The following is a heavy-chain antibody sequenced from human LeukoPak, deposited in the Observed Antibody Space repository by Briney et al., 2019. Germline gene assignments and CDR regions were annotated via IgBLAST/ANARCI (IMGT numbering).Heavy chain of an antibody. D-gene: IGHD5-24*01. CDR3: ARSRDGYHYDTAYYYYYYMAV. V-gene: IGHV4-34*01. CDR2: INHSGST. Sequence: SETLSLTCAVYGGSFSGYYWSWIRQPPGKGLELIGEINHSGSTNYNPSLKSRVTISVDTSKNQYSLQLSSAPAADTAVYYCARSRDGYHYDTAYYYYYYMAVWGKATTVTVSS. CDR1: GGSFSGYY. J-gene: IGHJ6*03.